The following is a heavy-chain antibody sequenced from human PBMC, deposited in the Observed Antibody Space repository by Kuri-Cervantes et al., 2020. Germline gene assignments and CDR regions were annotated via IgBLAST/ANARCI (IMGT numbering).Heavy chain of an antibody. Sequence: GESLKISCAASGFTFSSYGMHWVRQAPGKGLEWVAVISYDGSNKYHADSVKGRFTISRDNSKNTLYLQMNSLRAEDTAVYYCAKDFFREIRSKWELGDWGQGTLVTVSS. CDR2: ISYDGSNK. CDR3: AKDFFREIRSKWELGD. V-gene: IGHV3-30*18. D-gene: IGHD1-26*01. CDR1: GFTFSSYG. J-gene: IGHJ4*02.